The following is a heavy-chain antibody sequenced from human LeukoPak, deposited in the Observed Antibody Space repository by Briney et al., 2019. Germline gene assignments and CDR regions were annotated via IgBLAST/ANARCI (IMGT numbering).Heavy chain of an antibody. D-gene: IGHD3-3*01. CDR2: IYYSGRT. CDR1: GGSISSYY. CDR3: ARDHLDDDGAFDI. Sequence: AETLSLTCTVSGGSISSYYCSGIRQSPGKGPEWIGYIYYSGRTNYNPSLKSRVTMSVDTSKNQFSLKLYSVTAADTAVYYCARDHLDDDGAFDIWGQGTMVTVSS. V-gene: IGHV4-59*01. J-gene: IGHJ3*02.